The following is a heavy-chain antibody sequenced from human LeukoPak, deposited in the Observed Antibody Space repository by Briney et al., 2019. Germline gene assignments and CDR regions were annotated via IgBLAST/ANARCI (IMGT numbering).Heavy chain of an antibody. V-gene: IGHV4-39*07. CDR3: AREYGSGSYYPISQLDY. CDR1: GFTFSSYW. J-gene: IGHJ4*02. Sequence: PGGSLRLSCAASGFTFSSYWMSWVRQPPGKGLEWIGSIYYSGSTYYNPSLKSRVTISVDTSKNQFSLKLSSVTAADTAVYYCAREYGSGSYYPISQLDYWGQGTLVTVSS. CDR2: IYYSGST. D-gene: IGHD3-10*01.